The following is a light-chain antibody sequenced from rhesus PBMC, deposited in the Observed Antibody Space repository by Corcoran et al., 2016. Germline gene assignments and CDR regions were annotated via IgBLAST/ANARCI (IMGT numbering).Light chain of an antibody. Sequence: QVILTQSPATLSLSPGERATPSCRASQSVSSYLAWYQQKPGQAPRLHIYGASSRVTEIPDRFSGSGSGTYLALTLGSLEPKDVGLYPCYRDSSEYSFGQGNKVEIK. CDR1: QSVSSY. CDR2: GAS. CDR3: YRDSSEYS. V-gene: IGKV3-10*01. J-gene: IGKJ2*01.